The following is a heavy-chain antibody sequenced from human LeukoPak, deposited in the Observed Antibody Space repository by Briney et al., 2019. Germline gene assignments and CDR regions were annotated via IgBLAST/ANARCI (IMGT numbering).Heavy chain of an antibody. CDR1: GFTFSSYG. D-gene: IGHD2-15*01. J-gene: IGHJ4*02. Sequence: GGSLRLSCAASGFTFSSYGMHWVRQAPGKGLEWVAVISYDGSNKYYADSVKGRFTISRDNSKNTLYPQMNSLRAEDTAVYYCAKTKLQAANGPLDYWGQGTLVTVSS. CDR2: ISYDGSNK. V-gene: IGHV3-30*18. CDR3: AKTKLQAANGPLDY.